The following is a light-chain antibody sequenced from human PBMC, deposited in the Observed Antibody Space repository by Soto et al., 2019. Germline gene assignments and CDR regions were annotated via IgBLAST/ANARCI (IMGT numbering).Light chain of an antibody. CDR2: GAS. Sequence: EILLTQSPDTLSVSPGERATLSCMASQSLSSDLAWYQQKVGQAPRLLIYGASTRATGIPARYSGSGSGTEFNFTISSLHSEDFAVYYCQQYNKWPRTFGQGTKVDI. J-gene: IGKJ1*01. CDR1: QSLSSD. V-gene: IGKV3-15*01. CDR3: QQYNKWPRT.